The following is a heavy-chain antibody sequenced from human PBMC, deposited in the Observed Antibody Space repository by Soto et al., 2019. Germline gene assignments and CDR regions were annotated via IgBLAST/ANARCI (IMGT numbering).Heavy chain of an antibody. CDR3: ARESEDLTSNFDY. Sequence: CAASGFTFTRYSMNWFRQAPGKGLEWVSSISSTTNYIYYGDSMKGRFTITRDNAKNSLYLEMNSLRAEDTAVYYCARESEDLTSNFDYWGQGTLVTVSS. CDR1: GFTFTRYS. V-gene: IGHV3-21*06. J-gene: IGHJ4*02. CDR2: ISSTTNYI.